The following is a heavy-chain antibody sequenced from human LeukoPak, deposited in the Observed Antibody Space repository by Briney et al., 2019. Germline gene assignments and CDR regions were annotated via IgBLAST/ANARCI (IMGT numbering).Heavy chain of an antibody. CDR3: AHDEYSYGLYYFDY. D-gene: IGHD5-18*01. CDR2: IYWDDDK. CDR1: GFSLRTSGVG. J-gene: IGHJ4*02. V-gene: IGHV2-5*02. Sequence: ESGPTLAQPTQTLTLTCTFSGFSLRTSGVGVGWIRQPPGKALEWLALIYWDDDKRYSPSLKSRLTITKDTSKNQVVLTMTNMDPVVTATYYCAHDEYSYGLYYFDYWGQGTLVTVSS.